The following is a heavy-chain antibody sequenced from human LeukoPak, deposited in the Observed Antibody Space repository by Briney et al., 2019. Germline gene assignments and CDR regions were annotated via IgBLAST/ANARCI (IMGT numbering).Heavy chain of an antibody. D-gene: IGHD3-22*01. V-gene: IGHV3-7*01. CDR1: GFTFSTYW. J-gene: IGHJ4*02. CDR3: ARLSQRGDSSTYQPFDS. CDR2: IQQDGSEK. Sequence: GGSLRLSCAASGFTFSTYWMSWVRQAPGKGLEWVANIQQDGSEKYYVDSVKGRFFISRDNAEDALYLRMNSLRAEDTAVYYCARLSQRGDSSTYQPFDSWGQGTLVTVSS.